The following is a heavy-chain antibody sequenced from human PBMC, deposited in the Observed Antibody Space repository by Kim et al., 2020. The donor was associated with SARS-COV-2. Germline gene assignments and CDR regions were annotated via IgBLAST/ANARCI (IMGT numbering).Heavy chain of an antibody. CDR2: INPNTGDP. V-gene: IGHV7-4-1*02. D-gene: IGHD3-22*01. CDR1: EYIFINYA. J-gene: IGHJ4*02. Sequence: ASVKVSCKASEYIFINYAMNWVRQAPGQGLEWMGWINPNTGDPTYAQGFTGRFVFSLDTSVSTAYLQISSLKAEDTAVYYCARAADVYDSSPVYWGQGTLVTVSS. CDR3: ARAADVYDSSPVY.